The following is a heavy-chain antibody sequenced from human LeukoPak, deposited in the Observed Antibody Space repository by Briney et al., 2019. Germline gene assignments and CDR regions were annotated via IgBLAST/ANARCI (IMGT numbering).Heavy chain of an antibody. CDR3: ARDRAITMVRGVFSY. Sequence: GGSLRLTCAASGFTFSSYWMSWVRQAPGKGLEWVANIKQDGSEKYYVDSVKGRFTISRDNAKNSLYLQMNSLRAEDTAVYYCARDRAITMVRGVFSYWGQGTLVTVSS. V-gene: IGHV3-7*03. CDR2: IKQDGSEK. CDR1: GFTFSSYW. J-gene: IGHJ4*02. D-gene: IGHD3-10*01.